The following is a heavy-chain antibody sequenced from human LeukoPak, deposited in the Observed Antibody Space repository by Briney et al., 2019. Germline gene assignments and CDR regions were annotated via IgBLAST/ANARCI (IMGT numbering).Heavy chain of an antibody. CDR3: ARVGPGFDAFDI. V-gene: IGHV4-34*01. Sequence: SETLSLTCAVYGGSFSGYYWSWIRQPPGKGLEWIGEINHSGSTNYNPSLKSRVTISVDTSKNQFSLKLSSVTAADTAVYYCARVGPGFDAFDIWGQGTMVTVSS. J-gene: IGHJ3*02. CDR1: GGSFSGYY. D-gene: IGHD1-26*01. CDR2: INHSGST.